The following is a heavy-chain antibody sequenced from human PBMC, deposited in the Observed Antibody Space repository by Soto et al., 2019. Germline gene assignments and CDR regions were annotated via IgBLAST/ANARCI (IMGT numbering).Heavy chain of an antibody. CDR2: IYYSGST. J-gene: IGHJ6*03. CDR1: GGSISSSSYY. V-gene: IGHV4-39*01. D-gene: IGHD6-13*01. Sequence: PSETLSLTCTVSGGSISSSSYYWGWIRQPPGKGLEWIGSIYYSGSTYYNPSLKSRVTISVDTSKNQFSLKLSSVTAADTAVYYCARVFSSSRRRYYYYYMDVWGKGTTVTVSS. CDR3: ARVFSSSRRRYYYYYMDV.